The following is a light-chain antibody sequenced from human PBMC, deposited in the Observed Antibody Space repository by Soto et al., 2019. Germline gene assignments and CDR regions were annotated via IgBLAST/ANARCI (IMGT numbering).Light chain of an antibody. V-gene: IGKV3-20*01. CDR3: QHCQPYGESPTKT. CDR2: GAX. J-gene: IGKJ4*02. CDR1: QSFVKLY. Sequence: LTQSPGTLSLTPGGSATLSCRASQSFVKLYLAWYQQNPGQAPRLLMYGAXRGXTGIPDRCSGSGSGTDLSLTISRMGPQGIAAYSCQHCQPYGESPTKTFGGGTKV.